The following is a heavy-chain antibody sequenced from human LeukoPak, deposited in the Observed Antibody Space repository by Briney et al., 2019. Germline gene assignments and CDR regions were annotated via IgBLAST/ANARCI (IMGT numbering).Heavy chain of an antibody. CDR1: GGSISSSSYF. V-gene: IGHV4-39*07. CDR3: ARDREGWFDP. Sequence: PSDTLSLTCTVSGGSISSSSYFWGWIRQPPGKGLEWIGSIYYSGSTYYNPSLKSRVTISIDTSKKQFSLKLSSVTAADTAVYYCARDREGWFDPWGQGTLVTVSS. J-gene: IGHJ5*02. CDR2: IYYSGST.